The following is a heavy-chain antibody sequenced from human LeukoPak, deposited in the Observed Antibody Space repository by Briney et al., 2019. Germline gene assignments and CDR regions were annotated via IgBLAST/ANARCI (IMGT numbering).Heavy chain of an antibody. J-gene: IGHJ4*02. CDR1: GGSFSGYY. Sequence: KPSETLSLTCAVYGGSFSGYYWSWIRQPPGKGLGWIGEINHSGSTNYNPSLKSRVTISVDTSKNQFSLKLSSVTAADTAVYYCARGREELVVPAYYFDYWGQGTLVTVSS. V-gene: IGHV4-34*01. D-gene: IGHD2-2*01. CDR2: INHSGST. CDR3: ARGREELVVPAYYFDY.